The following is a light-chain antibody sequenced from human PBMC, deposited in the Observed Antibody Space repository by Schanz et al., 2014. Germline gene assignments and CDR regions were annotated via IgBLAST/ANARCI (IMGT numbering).Light chain of an antibody. CDR3: ASWDGSVTGVV. CDR1: SSSIGDNS. V-gene: IGLV1-44*01. J-gene: IGLJ3*02. Sequence: QSVLTQPPSASGTPGQRVTISCSGSSSSIGDNSVNWYQHLPGMAPKLLIYNNNQRPSGVPDRFSGSKSGTSGSLAISGLQSEDEADYYCASWDGSVTGVVFGGGTKLTVL. CDR2: NNN.